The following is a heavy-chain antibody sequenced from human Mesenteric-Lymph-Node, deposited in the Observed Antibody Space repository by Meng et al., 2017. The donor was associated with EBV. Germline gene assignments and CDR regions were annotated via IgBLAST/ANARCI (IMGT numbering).Heavy chain of an antibody. CDR3: ARDCISCYDGGYNWFHP. CDR2: FIPILGAA. Sequence: QVQLLQSGAEVKKPGSSVKVSCKASGGTFNNYAISWEPKAPEQGIEWMGGFIPILGAANYAQKFQGRVTITADASTSTVYMELRSLRSEDTAVYYCARDCISCYDGGYNWFHPSGQGTRVTVTS. V-gene: IGHV1-69*01. CDR1: GGTFNNYA. J-gene: IGHJ5*02. D-gene: IGHD2-2*01.